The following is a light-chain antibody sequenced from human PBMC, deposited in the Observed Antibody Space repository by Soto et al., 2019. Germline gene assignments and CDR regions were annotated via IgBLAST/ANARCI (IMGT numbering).Light chain of an antibody. CDR3: QQRTNWPPLFT. V-gene: IGKV3-11*01. CDR1: QSVTNY. J-gene: IGKJ3*01. Sequence: EVVLTQSPATLSLSPGERATLSCRASQSVTNYLAWYQQKPGQAPRLLIYDASKRASGIPARFSGSGSGTDFTLTISSLEPEDLAIYFCQQRTNWPPLFTFGPGTKVDIK. CDR2: DAS.